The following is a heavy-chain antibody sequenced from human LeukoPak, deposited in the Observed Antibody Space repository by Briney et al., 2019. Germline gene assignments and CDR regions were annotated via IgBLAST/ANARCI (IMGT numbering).Heavy chain of an antibody. V-gene: IGHV3-7*01. CDR3: ARDRALGY. Sequence: PGGSLRLSCAASGFTFSSYWMSWVRQAPGKGLEWVANMRQDGSEKYYVDSVRGRCTISRDNAKNSLYLQMNSLRAEDTAVYYCARDRALGYWGQGTLVTVSS. D-gene: IGHD3-16*01. CDR2: MRQDGSEK. J-gene: IGHJ4*02. CDR1: GFTFSSYW.